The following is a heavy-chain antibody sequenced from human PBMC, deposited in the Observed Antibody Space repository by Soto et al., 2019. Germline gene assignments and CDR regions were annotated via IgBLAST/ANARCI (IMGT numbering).Heavy chain of an antibody. CDR3: AKDLLGELLHLPRADPFDY. V-gene: IGHV3-23*01. Sequence: GGSLRLSCAASGFTFSSYAMSWVRQAPGKGLEWVSAISGSGGSTYYADSVKGRFTISRDNSKNTLYLQMNSLRAEDTAVYYSAKDLLGELLHLPRADPFDYWGRGTLVTVSS. CDR1: GFTFSSYA. J-gene: IGHJ4*02. D-gene: IGHD3-10*01. CDR2: ISGSGGST.